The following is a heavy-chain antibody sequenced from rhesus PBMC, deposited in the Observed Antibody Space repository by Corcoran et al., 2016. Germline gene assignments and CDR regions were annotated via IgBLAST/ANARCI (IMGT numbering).Heavy chain of an antibody. CDR2: RINTDKTT. Sequence: EVQLVESGGGLVQPGGSLRLSCAASGFTFSSCDMSWVLQALGKGLVWVAQRINTDKTTDYAASVKGRFNIDRDNGKNSLSRQMNSLKLEDTAVYYCTRGRSWSLYGVDSWGQGGVVTVSP. CDR1: GFTFSSCD. J-gene: IGHJ6*01. D-gene: IGHD6-13*01. CDR3: TRGRSWSLYGVDS. V-gene: IGHV3S4*01.